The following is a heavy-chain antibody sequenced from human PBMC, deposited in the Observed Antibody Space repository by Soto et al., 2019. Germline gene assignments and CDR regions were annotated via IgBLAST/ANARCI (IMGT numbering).Heavy chain of an antibody. V-gene: IGHV1-18*01. J-gene: IGHJ4*02. Sequence: DSVKVSCKASGYTFTSYGISWVRQAPGQGLEWMGWISAYNGNTNYAQKLQGRVTMTTDTSTSTAYMELRSLRSDDTAVYYCARVSKATTFHKYYFDYWGQANLVSVS. CDR2: ISAYNGNT. CDR1: GYTFTSYG. CDR3: ARVSKATTFHKYYFDY. D-gene: IGHD3-16*01.